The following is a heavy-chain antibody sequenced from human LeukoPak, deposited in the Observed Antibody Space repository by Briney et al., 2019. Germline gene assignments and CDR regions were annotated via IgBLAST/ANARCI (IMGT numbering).Heavy chain of an antibody. Sequence: AETLFISCAVSGDSITNTNWWSWVRQPPGKGLEWIGEIYHSGSTDYNPSLKSRVTISIDKSKNQFSLRLTSVTAADTAVYYCARGMNPGYCSSAGCYGDYFDYWGQGNPVTVS. D-gene: IGHD2-2*01. V-gene: IGHV4-4*02. CDR3: ARGMNPGYCSSAGCYGDYFDY. CDR2: IYHSGST. J-gene: IGHJ4*02. CDR1: GDSITNTNW.